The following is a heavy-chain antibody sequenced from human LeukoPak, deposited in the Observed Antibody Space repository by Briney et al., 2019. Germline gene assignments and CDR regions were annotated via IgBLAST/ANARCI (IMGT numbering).Heavy chain of an antibody. CDR1: GFTFSTYA. V-gene: IGHV3-30-3*01. CDR3: AKGFCSSTTCYTYYYYFMGV. D-gene: IGHD2-2*02. J-gene: IGHJ6*03. Sequence: PGGSLRLSCAASGFTFSTYAMHWVRQAPGEGLEWVAVMSYDGSDKFYADSVKGRFTISRDNSKNTLYLQMNSLRAEDTALYYCAKGFCSSTTCYTYYYYFMGVWGKGTTVTVSS. CDR2: MSYDGSDK.